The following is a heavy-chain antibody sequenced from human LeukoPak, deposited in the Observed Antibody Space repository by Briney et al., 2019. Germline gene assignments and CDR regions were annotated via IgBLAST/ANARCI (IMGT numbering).Heavy chain of an antibody. CDR1: GYSFTSSD. Sequence: ASVKVSCKASGYSFTSSDISWVRQAPGQGLEWMGRIIPILGIANYAQKFQGRVTITADKSTSTAYMELSSLRSEDTAVYYCARAHEGFDYWGQGTLVTVSS. CDR3: ARAHEGFDY. CDR2: IIPILGIA. J-gene: IGHJ4*02. V-gene: IGHV1-69*04.